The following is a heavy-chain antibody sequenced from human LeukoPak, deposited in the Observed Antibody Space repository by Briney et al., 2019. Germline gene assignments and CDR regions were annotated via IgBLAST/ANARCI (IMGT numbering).Heavy chain of an antibody. D-gene: IGHD3-3*01. J-gene: IGHJ5*02. Sequence: QSGGSLRLSCAASGFTFSTYSMNWVRQAPGKGLEWVSYISSSSSSTMYYADSVKGRCTISRDNAKNSLSLQMNSLRAEDTAVYYCARDPIFGSKGDNWFDPWGQGTLVTVSS. CDR1: GFTFSTYS. V-gene: IGHV3-48*01. CDR3: ARDPIFGSKGDNWFDP. CDR2: ISSSSSSTM.